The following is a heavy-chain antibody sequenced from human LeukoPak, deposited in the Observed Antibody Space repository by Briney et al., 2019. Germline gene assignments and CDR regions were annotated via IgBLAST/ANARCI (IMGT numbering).Heavy chain of an antibody. V-gene: IGHV3-48*01. J-gene: IGHJ4*02. D-gene: IGHD2/OR15-2a*01. CDR1: GFHFTCYT. CDR3: ARNFDS. CDR2: ISSISSTL. Sequence: GGSLRLSCAASGFHFTCYTLNWVGQAPARGLAWVSYISSISSTLYYPDSVKGRYTISRSNAQDPLFPEINRLNADDPAVYYFARNFDSWGQGTLVTVSS.